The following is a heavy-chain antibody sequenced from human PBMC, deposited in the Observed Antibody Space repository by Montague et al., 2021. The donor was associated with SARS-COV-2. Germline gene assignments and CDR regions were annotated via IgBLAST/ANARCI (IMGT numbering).Heavy chain of an antibody. D-gene: IGHD3-3*01. Sequence: SETLSLTCAVYGGTFSAHSWSWVRQSPGKGLEWIGEINHRGSTTYMSSLKSRVTMSVDTSKNQCSLKLSSVTAADTAIYYCARGGLAGGNYDTWSFSYTSPLDYWGQGTLVTVSS. CDR2: INHRGST. V-gene: IGHV4-34*01. J-gene: IGHJ4*02. CDR1: GGTFSAHS. CDR3: ARGGLAGGNYDTWSFSYTSPLDY.